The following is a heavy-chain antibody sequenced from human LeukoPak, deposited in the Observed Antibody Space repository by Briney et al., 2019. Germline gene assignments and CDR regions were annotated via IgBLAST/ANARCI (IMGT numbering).Heavy chain of an antibody. CDR2: ISSSSSYI. J-gene: IGHJ4*02. V-gene: IGHV3-21*01. CDR1: GFTFSSYS. CDR3: ARDLSYDILTGWFDY. D-gene: IGHD3-9*01. Sequence: PGGSLRLSRAASGFTFSSYSMNWVRQAPGKGLEWVSSISSSSSYIYYADSVKGRFTISRDNAKNSLYLQMNSLRAEDTAVYYCARDLSYDILTGWFDYWGQGTLVTVSS.